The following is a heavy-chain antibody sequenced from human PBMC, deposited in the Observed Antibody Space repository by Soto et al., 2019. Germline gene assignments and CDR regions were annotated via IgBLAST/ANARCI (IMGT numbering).Heavy chain of an antibody. Sequence: NPSETLSLHCPVSGYSISSADYYWSWIRQTPGKGLEWIGHIFYSGTTYYNPSLKSRLTISVDTSKNHFSLRLTSVTAADTAVYYCARDLWVEPELYYYGMDVWGQGTTVTVSS. V-gene: IGHV4-30-4*01. CDR2: IFYSGTT. CDR1: GYSISSADYY. J-gene: IGHJ6*02. D-gene: IGHD1-1*01. CDR3: ARDLWVEPELYYYGMDV.